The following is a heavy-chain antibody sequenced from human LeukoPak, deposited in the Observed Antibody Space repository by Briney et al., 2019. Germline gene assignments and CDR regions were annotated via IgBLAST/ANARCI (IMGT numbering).Heavy chain of an antibody. J-gene: IGHJ3*02. V-gene: IGHV4-34*01. CDR3: ARVAVGAAPDAFDI. D-gene: IGHD1-26*01. Sequence: PSETLSLPCAVYGGSFSGYYWSWIRQPPGKGLEWIGEINHSGSTNYNPSLKSRVTISVDTSKNQFSLKLSSVTAADTAVYYCARVAVGAAPDAFDIWGQGTMVTVSS. CDR1: GGSFSGYY. CDR2: INHSGST.